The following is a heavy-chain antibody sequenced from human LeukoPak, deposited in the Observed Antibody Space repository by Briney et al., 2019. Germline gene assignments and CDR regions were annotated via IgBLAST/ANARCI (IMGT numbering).Heavy chain of an antibody. CDR3: ARGSVDYYYDSSGIPPVYFDY. J-gene: IGHJ4*02. CDR1: GGSFSGYY. CDR2: INHSGST. V-gene: IGHV4-34*01. D-gene: IGHD3-22*01. Sequence: PSETLSLTCAVYGGSFSGYYWSWIRQPPGKGLEWIGEINHSGSTNYNPSLKSRVTISVDKSKNQFSLKLSSVTAADTAVYYCARGSVDYYYDSSGIPPVYFDYWGQGTLVTVSS.